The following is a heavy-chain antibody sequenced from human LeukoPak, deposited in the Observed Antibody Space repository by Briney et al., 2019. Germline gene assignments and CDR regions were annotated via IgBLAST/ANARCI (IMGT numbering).Heavy chain of an antibody. CDR3: ASSKYYFDY. V-gene: IGHV3-53*01. CDR1: GFTVSSNY. CDR2: IYTSGGT. J-gene: IGHJ4*02. D-gene: IGHD2/OR15-2a*01. Sequence: GGSLRLSCAASGFTVSSNYMSWVRQAPGKGLEWVSVIYTSGGTYHADSVRGRFTISRDNSKSTLYLQMNSLRAEDTAVYYCASSKYYFDYWGQGTLVTVSS.